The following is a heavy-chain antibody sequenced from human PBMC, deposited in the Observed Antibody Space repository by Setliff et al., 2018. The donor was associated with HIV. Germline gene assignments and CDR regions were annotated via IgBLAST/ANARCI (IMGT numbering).Heavy chain of an antibody. D-gene: IGHD6-19*01. J-gene: IGHJ3*02. V-gene: IGHV4-61*02. CDR1: GGSISSEDYY. CDR3: ARVPVAGTARGVFDI. Sequence: KPSETLSLTCTVSGGSISSEDYYWTWIRQPAGKTLEWIGRTSVSGSATYNPSLKSRVTISIATSKGQFSLRLHSVTAADTAVYYCARVPVAGTARGVFDIWGQGTMVTVS. CDR2: TSVSGSA.